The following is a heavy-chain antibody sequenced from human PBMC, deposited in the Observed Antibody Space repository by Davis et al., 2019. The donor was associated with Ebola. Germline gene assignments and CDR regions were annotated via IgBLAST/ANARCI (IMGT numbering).Heavy chain of an antibody. CDR1: GFTFSTYA. Sequence: GESLKISCAASGFTFSTYAMGWVRQAPGKGLEWVSAISGSGGSTYYADSVKGRFTISRDNSKNSLYLQMNSLRAEDTAVYYCAKDRGKQWLYDALDIWGQGTMVTVSS. CDR3: AKDRGKQWLYDALDI. V-gene: IGHV3-23*01. CDR2: ISGSGGST. J-gene: IGHJ3*02. D-gene: IGHD6-19*01.